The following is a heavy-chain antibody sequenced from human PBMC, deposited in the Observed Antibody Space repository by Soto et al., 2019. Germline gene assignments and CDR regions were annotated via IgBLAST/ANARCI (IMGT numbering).Heavy chain of an antibody. V-gene: IGHV4-31*03. CDR3: ARGGSRRITMIVVPLLLDY. Sequence: SETLSLTCTVSGGSISSGGYYWSWIRQHPGKGLEWIGYIYYSGSTYYNPSLKSRVTISVDTSKNQFSLKLSSVTAADTAVYYCARGGSRRITMIVVPLLLDYWGQGTLVTVSS. D-gene: IGHD3-22*01. CDR1: GGSISSGGYY. CDR2: IYYSGST. J-gene: IGHJ4*02.